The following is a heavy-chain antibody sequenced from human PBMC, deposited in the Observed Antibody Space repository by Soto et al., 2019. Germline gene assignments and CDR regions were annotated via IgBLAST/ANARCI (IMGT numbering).Heavy chain of an antibody. D-gene: IGHD2-15*01. V-gene: IGHV4-4*02. CDR3: ARGGEGYCSGGSCYAPLFDY. Sequence: SETLSLTCAVSSGSISSSNWWSWVRQPPGKGLEWIGEIYHSGSTNYNPSLKSRVTISVDKSKNQFSLKLSSVTAADTAVYYCARGGEGYCSGGSCYAPLFDYWGQGTLVTVSS. CDR1: SGSISSSNW. CDR2: IYHSGST. J-gene: IGHJ4*02.